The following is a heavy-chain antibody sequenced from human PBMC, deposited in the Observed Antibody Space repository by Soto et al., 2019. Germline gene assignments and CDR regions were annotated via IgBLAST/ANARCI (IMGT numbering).Heavy chain of an antibody. CDR3: ARGLCSGGSCYSAH. V-gene: IGHV4-34*01. Sequence: SETLSLTCAVYGGSFSGYYWSWIRQPPGKGLEWIGEINHSGSTNYNPSLKSRVAISVDTSKNQFSLKLSSVTAADTAVYYCARGLCSGGSCYSAHWGQGTLVTVPQ. J-gene: IGHJ4*02. D-gene: IGHD2-15*01. CDR1: GGSFSGYY. CDR2: INHSGST.